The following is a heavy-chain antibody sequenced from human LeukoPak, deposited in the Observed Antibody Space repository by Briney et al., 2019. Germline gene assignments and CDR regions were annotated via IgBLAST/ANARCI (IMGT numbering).Heavy chain of an antibody. V-gene: IGHV1-69*05. CDR2: IIPIFGTA. D-gene: IGHD5-24*01. J-gene: IGHJ6*03. CDR1: GGTFSSYA. Sequence: ASVKVPCKASGGTFSSYAISWVRQAPGQGLEWMGGIIPIFGTANYAQKFQGRVTITTDESTSTAYMELSSLRSEDTAVYYCARAETAVRDGYRTPYYYYYMDVWGKGTTVTVSS. CDR3: ARAETAVRDGYRTPYYYYYMDV.